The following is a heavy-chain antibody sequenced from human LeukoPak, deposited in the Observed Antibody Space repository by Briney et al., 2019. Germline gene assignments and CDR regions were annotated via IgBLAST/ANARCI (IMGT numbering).Heavy chain of an antibody. CDR3: AKDRSGYSSS. CDR2: IYSGGST. Sequence: PGGSLRLSCAASGFTVSSNYMSWVRQAPGKRLEWVSVIYSGGSTYYADSVKGRFTISRDNSKNTLYLQMNSLRAEDTAVYYCAKDRSGYSSSWGQGTLVTVSS. V-gene: IGHV3-53*01. J-gene: IGHJ4*02. D-gene: IGHD6-13*01. CDR1: GFTVSSNY.